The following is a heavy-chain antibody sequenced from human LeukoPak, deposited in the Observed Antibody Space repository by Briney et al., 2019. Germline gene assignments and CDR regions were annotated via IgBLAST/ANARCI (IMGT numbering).Heavy chain of an antibody. J-gene: IGHJ4*02. Sequence: GGSLRLSCAASGFTFSSYSMNWVRQAPGKGLEWVSYISSSSSTIYYADSVKGRFTISRDNAKNSLYLQMNSLRAEDTAVYYCARPACSGGSCYSGDYWGQGTLVTVSS. CDR2: ISSSSSTI. D-gene: IGHD2-15*01. CDR1: GFTFSSYS. CDR3: ARPACSGGSCYSGDY. V-gene: IGHV3-48*04.